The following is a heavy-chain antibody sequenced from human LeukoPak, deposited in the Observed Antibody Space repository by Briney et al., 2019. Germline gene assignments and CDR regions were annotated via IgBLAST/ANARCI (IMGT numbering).Heavy chain of an antibody. Sequence: GGSLRLSCAASGFTFSNYAMSWVRQAPGKGLEWVSVISGSDGTTYYADSVKGRFTISRDNSKNTLSLQMNSLRAEDTAVYYCATTNSADYTFEYWGQGTLVTVSS. D-gene: IGHD4-17*01. CDR1: GFTFSNYA. CDR2: ISGSDGTT. J-gene: IGHJ4*02. CDR3: ATTNSADYTFEY. V-gene: IGHV3-23*01.